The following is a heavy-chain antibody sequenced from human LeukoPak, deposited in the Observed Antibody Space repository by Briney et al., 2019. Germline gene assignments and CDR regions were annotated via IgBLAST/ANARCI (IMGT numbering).Heavy chain of an antibody. CDR1: GYTFTSYY. Sequence: ASVKVSCKASGYTFTSYYIHWVRQAPGQGLEWMGIINPSDGSTSYAQKFQDRVTMTRDTSMSTVYMELRSLRPEDTAVYFCARVPSSYYYGMDVWGQGTTVTVSS. V-gene: IGHV1-46*01. D-gene: IGHD2-2*01. J-gene: IGHJ6*02. CDR2: INPSDGST. CDR3: ARVPSSYYYGMDV.